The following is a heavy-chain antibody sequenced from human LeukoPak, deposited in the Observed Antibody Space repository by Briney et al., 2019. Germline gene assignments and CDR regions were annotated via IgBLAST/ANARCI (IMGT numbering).Heavy chain of an antibody. D-gene: IGHD7-27*01. CDR2: IDSGSGNI. CDR1: GFTFSIYG. Sequence: GGSLRLSCAVSGFTFSIYGMNWVRQAPGKGLEWLSYIDSGSGNIYYRDSVKGRFTISRDNAQDSLYLQMDSLRDEDTAVYYCAREDDDWGPNTLDVWGQGTVVTVSS. J-gene: IGHJ3*01. CDR3: AREDDDWGPNTLDV. V-gene: IGHV3-48*02.